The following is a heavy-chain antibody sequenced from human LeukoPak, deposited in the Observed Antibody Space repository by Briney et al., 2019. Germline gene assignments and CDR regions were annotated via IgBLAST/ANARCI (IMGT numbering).Heavy chain of an antibody. CDR1: GGSISSYY. D-gene: IGHD3-10*01. Sequence: SETLSLTCTVSGGSISSYYWSWIRQSAGKGLEWIGRIYTSGSTNYNPSLKSRVTMSVDTSKNQFSLKLSSVTAADTAVYYCARDEKSGSGSYYHYWGQGTLVTVSS. CDR3: ARDEKSGSGSYYHY. J-gene: IGHJ4*02. V-gene: IGHV4-4*07. CDR2: IYTSGST.